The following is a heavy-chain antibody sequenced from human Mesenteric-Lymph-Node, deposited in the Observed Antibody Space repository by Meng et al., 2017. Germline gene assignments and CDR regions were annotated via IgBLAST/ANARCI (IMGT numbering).Heavy chain of an antibody. CDR1: GFTFSSYA. V-gene: IGHV3-23*01. J-gene: IGHJ4*02. D-gene: IGHD3-22*01. CDR3: AKDRSYYDSSGYYFDY. CDR2: ISGSGGST. Sequence: GESLKISCAAPGFTFSSYAMSWVRQAPGKGLEWVSAISGSGGSTYYADSVKGRFTISRDNSKNTLYLQMNSLRAEDTAVYYCAKDRSYYDSSGYYFDYWGQGTLVTVSS.